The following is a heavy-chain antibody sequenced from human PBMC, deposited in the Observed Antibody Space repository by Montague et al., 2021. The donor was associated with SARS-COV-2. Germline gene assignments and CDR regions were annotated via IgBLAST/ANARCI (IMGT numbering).Heavy chain of an antibody. CDR1: GFTFSNNA. CDR2: ITGSSGTI. CDR3: ARVRGPTLATSFVDV. J-gene: IGHJ6*01. V-gene: IGHV3-48*02. D-gene: IGHD5-12*01. Sequence: SLRLSCPASGFTFSNNAMHWVRQAPGKGLEWVSFITGSSGTIYYADSVKGRFTISRDNGKNSLYLQMNSLRDEDTALYYCARVRGPTLATSFVDVWGKGPRSPSPQ.